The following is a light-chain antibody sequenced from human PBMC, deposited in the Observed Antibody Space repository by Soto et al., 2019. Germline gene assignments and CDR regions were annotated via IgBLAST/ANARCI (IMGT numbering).Light chain of an antibody. CDR2: GAS. CDR1: QSVSSN. CDR3: QQYDNWPRT. J-gene: IGKJ1*01. Sequence: ETVMTQSPATLSVSPGERATLSCRARQSVSSNLAWYQQKPGQAPRLLIYGASTRATGIPARFSGSGSGTEFTLTISSLQSEDFAVYYCQQYDNWPRTFGQGTKVDIK. V-gene: IGKV3-15*01.